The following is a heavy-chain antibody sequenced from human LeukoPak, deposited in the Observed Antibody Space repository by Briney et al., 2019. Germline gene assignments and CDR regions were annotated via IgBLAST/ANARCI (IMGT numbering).Heavy chain of an antibody. V-gene: IGHV1-18*01. D-gene: IGHD3-10*01. CDR3: ARAEPRWRFGELLNY. Sequence: GASVKVSCKASGYTFTSYGISWVRQAPGQGLEWMGWISAYNGNTNYAQKLQGRVTMTTDTSTSTAYMELRSLRSDDTAVYYCARAEPRWRFGELLNYWGQGTLVTVSS. CDR2: ISAYNGNT. J-gene: IGHJ4*02. CDR1: GYTFTSYG.